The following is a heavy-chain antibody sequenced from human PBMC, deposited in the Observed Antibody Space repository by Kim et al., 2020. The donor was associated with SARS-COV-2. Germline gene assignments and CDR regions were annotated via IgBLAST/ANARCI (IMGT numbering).Heavy chain of an antibody. Sequence: SEKGRFTISRDNSKNTLYLQMSSLRAEDTAVYYCVSRGDTRPYYYYGMDVWGQGTTVTVSS. D-gene: IGHD2-2*02. J-gene: IGHJ6*02. V-gene: IGHV3-64D*06. CDR3: VSRGDTRPYYYYGMDV.